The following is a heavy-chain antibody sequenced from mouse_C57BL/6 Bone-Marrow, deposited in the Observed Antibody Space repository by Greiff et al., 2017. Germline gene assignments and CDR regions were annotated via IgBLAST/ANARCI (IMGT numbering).Heavy chain of an antibody. Sequence: VQLQQSGAELVRPGASVKLSCKASGYTFTDYYINWVKQRPGQGLEWIARIYPGSGNTYYNEKFKGKATLTAEKSSSTAYMQLSSLTSEDSAVYFCARRCFFDYWGQGTTLTVSS. J-gene: IGHJ2*01. V-gene: IGHV1-76*01. CDR2: IYPGSGNT. CDR1: GYTFTDYY. CDR3: ARRCFFDY.